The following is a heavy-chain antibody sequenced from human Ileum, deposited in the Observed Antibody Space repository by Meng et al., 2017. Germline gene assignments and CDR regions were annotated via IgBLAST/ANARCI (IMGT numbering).Heavy chain of an antibody. V-gene: IGHV4-34*01. J-gene: IGHJ5*02. CDR3: ARGGPWFDP. CDR1: GGSFSGYY. Sequence: QVQLQEWGVGLLKPSEPLSLTCAVYGGSFSGYYWSWSRQPPGKGLEWIGEINHSGSTNYNPSLKSRVTISVDTSKNQFSLKLSSVTAADTAVYYCARGGPWFDPWGQGTLVTVSS. CDR2: INHSGST.